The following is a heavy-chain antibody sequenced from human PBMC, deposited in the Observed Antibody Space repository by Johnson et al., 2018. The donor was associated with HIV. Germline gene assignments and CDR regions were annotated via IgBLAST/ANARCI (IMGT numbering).Heavy chain of an antibody. D-gene: IGHD3-22*01. CDR1: GFTFSRYG. Sequence: VQLVESGGGVVQPGRSLRLSCAASGFTFSRYGMHWVRQAPGKGLEWVAVIWYDGSNKYYADSVKGRFTISRDNSKNTLYLQMNSLRAEDTAVYYCAKDWHYYDSSGYYPNDAFDIWGQGTMVTVSS. V-gene: IGHV3-33*06. CDR2: IWYDGSNK. CDR3: AKDWHYYDSSGYYPNDAFDI. J-gene: IGHJ3*02.